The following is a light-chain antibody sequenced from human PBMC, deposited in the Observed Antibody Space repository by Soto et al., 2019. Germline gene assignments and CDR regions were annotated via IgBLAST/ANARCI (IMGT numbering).Light chain of an antibody. CDR2: DAS. J-gene: IGKJ4*01. V-gene: IGKV3-11*01. Sequence: EIVLTQSPGTLSLSPWERATLSCRASQSVSSSYLAWYQQKPGQAPRLLIYDASNRATGIPARFSGSGSGTDFTLTISSLEPEDFAVYYCQQRSNWLLTFGGGTKVDIK. CDR3: QQRSNWLLT. CDR1: QSVSSSY.